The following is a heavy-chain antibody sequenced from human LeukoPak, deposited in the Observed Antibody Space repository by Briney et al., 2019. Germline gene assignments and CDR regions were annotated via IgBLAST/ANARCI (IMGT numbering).Heavy chain of an antibody. CDR1: GFTFSSYS. D-gene: IGHD3-3*01. CDR2: FSTSSIYI. Sequence: GGSLRLSCAASGFTFSSYSMTWVPQAPGKGLEWVSPFSTSSIYIYYADSVKGRFTISRDNAKNSLYLQVNSLRAEDTAVYYCARGLASGYPPIPFDYWGQGTLVTVSS. J-gene: IGHJ4*02. V-gene: IGHV3-21*01. CDR3: ARGLASGYPPIPFDY.